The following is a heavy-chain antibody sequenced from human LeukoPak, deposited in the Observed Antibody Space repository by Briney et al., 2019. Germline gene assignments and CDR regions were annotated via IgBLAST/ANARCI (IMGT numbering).Heavy chain of an antibody. Sequence: PGGSLRLSCAASGITFSSYSMNWVRQAPGKGLEWVSCISSSSSYIYYADSVKGRFTISRDNAKNTLYLQMNSLRAEDTAVYYCAKDVAVATIDAFDIWGQGTMVTVSS. CDR2: ISSSSSYI. J-gene: IGHJ3*02. CDR3: AKDVAVATIDAFDI. CDR1: GITFSSYS. V-gene: IGHV3-21*04. D-gene: IGHD6-19*01.